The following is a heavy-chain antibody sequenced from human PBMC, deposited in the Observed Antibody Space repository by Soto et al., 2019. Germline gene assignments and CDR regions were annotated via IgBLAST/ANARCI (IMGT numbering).Heavy chain of an antibody. CDR1: GGSISSGGYS. Sequence: QLQLLESGSGLVKPSQTLSLTCAVSGGSISSGGYSWSWIRQPPGKGLEWIGYIYHSGSTYYNPSLKSRVTISVDRSKNQFSLKLSPVTAADTAVYYCARGRRQGWFDPWGQGTLVTVSS. CDR3: ARGRRQGWFDP. V-gene: IGHV4-30-2*01. J-gene: IGHJ5*02. CDR2: IYHSGST.